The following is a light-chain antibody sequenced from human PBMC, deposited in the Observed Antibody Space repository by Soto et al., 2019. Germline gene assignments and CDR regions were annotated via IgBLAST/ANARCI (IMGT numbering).Light chain of an antibody. J-gene: IGKJ3*01. CDR3: QQYNNWPPVT. Sequence: EIVMTQSPATLSVSPGERATLSCRASQSVYNNLAWYQQKPGQAPRLIIYGAYTRATGIPATFSGSGSGTEFTLTISSLQSEDFAVYYCQQYNNWPPVTCGPGTKVDIK. V-gene: IGKV3-15*01. CDR1: QSVYNN. CDR2: GAY.